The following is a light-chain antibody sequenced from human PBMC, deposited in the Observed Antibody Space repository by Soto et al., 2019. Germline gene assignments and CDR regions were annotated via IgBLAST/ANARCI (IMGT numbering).Light chain of an antibody. Sequence: EILMTQSPDTLSVSPGESGTLACWASQRVYSNLAWYQQRPGQAPRLLIYGASTRATGVPARFSGRGSGTEFTLTISSLQSEDFAVYYCQQYTNWPPNTFGQGTRLEIK. CDR2: GAS. CDR1: QRVYSN. J-gene: IGKJ5*01. V-gene: IGKV3-15*01. CDR3: QQYTNWPPNT.